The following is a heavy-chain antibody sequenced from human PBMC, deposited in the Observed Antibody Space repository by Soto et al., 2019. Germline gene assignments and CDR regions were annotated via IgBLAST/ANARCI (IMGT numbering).Heavy chain of an antibody. V-gene: IGHV4-30-2*01. J-gene: IGHJ4*02. Sequence: QLQLQESGSGLVKPSQTLSLTCAVSGGSISSGGYSWSWIRQPPGKGLEWIGYIYHSESTYYNPSLKSRVTISVDRSKNQFSLKLSSVTAADTAVYYCARGSYYYDSSGYYFDYWGQGTLVTVSS. D-gene: IGHD3-22*01. CDR2: IYHSEST. CDR3: ARGSYYYDSSGYYFDY. CDR1: GGSISSGGYS.